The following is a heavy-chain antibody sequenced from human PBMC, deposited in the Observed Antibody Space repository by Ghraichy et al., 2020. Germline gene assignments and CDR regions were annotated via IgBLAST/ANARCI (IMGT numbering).Heavy chain of an antibody. CDR1: GGSVSSGSYY. CDR3: ARDPLSYDYIWGSYRSTMPDY. V-gene: IGHV4-61*01. CDR2: IYCSGST. Sequence: SETLSLTCTVSGGSVSSGSYYWSWIRQPPGKGLEWIGYIYCSGSTNYNPSLKSRVTISVDTSKNQFSLKLSSVTAADTAVYYCARDPLSYDYIWGSYRSTMPDYWGQGTLVTVSS. D-gene: IGHD3-16*02. J-gene: IGHJ4*02.